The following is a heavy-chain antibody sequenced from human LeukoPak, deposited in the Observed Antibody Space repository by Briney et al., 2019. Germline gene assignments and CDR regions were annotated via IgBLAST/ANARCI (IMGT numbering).Heavy chain of an antibody. Sequence: GGSLRLSGAASGFTVSSDYMSWVRQAPGKGLQWVSVIYTGGSTYYADSVKGRFTISRDNSKNTLYLQMNSLRAEDTAVYYCARVFYSGYSRWFDPWGQGTLVTVSS. V-gene: IGHV3-66*01. J-gene: IGHJ5*02. D-gene: IGHD5-12*01. CDR2: IYTGGST. CDR1: GFTVSSDY. CDR3: ARVFYSGYSRWFDP.